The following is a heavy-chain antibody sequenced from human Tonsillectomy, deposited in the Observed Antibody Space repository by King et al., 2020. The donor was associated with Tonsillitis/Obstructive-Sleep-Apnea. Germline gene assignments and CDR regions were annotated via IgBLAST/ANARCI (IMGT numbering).Heavy chain of an antibody. V-gene: IGHV4-39*01. D-gene: IGHD6-13*01. J-gene: IGHJ6*03. CDR1: GGVISSSSYY. CDR2: IYYSGST. Sequence: QLQESGPGLVKPSETLSLSCTVSGGVISSSSYYWGWIRQPPGKGLEWIGTIYYSGSTSYNPSLKSRVTISVDTSKNQFSLKVSSVTASDTAVYYCARLLYSSSWSHGYYYMDVWGKGTTVTVS. CDR3: ARLLYSSSWSHGYYYMDV.